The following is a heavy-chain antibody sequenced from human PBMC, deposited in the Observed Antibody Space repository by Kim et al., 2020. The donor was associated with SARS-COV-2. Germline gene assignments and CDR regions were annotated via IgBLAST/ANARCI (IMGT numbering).Heavy chain of an antibody. D-gene: IGHD2-2*01. Sequence: SETLSLTCAVSGGSISSSNWWSWVRQPPGKGLEWIGEIYHSGSTNYNPSLKSRVTISVDKSKNQFSLKLSSVTAADTAVYYCARSDCSSTSCYRDAFDIWGQGTMVTVSS. CDR3: ARSDCSSTSCYRDAFDI. V-gene: IGHV4-4*02. CDR1: GGSISSSNW. J-gene: IGHJ3*02. CDR2: IYHSGST.